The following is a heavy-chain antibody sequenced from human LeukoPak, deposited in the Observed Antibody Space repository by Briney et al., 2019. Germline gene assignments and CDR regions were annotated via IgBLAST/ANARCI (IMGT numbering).Heavy chain of an antibody. D-gene: IGHD3-3*01. CDR3: ARGIFGVVTAYYYYMDV. J-gene: IGHJ6*03. V-gene: IGHV4-34*01. CDR1: GGSFIGYY. Sequence: PSETLSLTCAVYGGSFIGYYWSWIRQPPGKGLEWIGEINHSGSTNYNPSLKSRVTISVDTSKNQFSLKLSSVTAADTAVYYCARGIFGVVTAYYYYMDVWGKGTTVTVSS. CDR2: INHSGST.